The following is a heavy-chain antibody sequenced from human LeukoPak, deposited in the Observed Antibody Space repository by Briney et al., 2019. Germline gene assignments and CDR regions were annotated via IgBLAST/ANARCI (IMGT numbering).Heavy chain of an antibody. V-gene: IGHV3-30-3*01. Sequence: GGSLRLSCAASGFTFSSYAMHWVRQAPGKGLEWVAVISYDGSNKYYADSVKGRFTISRDNSKNTLYLQMNSLRAEDTAVYYCARGDSSSWYCVDYWGQGTLVTVAS. CDR3: ARGDSSSWYCVDY. J-gene: IGHJ4*02. CDR2: ISYDGSNK. D-gene: IGHD6-13*01. CDR1: GFTFSSYA.